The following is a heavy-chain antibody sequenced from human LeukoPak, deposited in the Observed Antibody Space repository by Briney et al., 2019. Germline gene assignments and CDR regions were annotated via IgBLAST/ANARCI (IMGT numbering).Heavy chain of an antibody. CDR2: IYTSGST. D-gene: IGHD6-13*01. CDR1: GGSISSGSYY. CDR3: ASEGYSSSWYFVDY. V-gene: IGHV4-61*02. J-gene: IGHJ4*02. Sequence: SETLSLTCTVSGGSISSGSYYWSWIRQPAGKGLEWIGRIYTSGSTNYNPSLKSRVTISVDTSKNQFFLKLSSVTAADTAVYYCASEGYSSSWYFVDYWGQGTLVTVAS.